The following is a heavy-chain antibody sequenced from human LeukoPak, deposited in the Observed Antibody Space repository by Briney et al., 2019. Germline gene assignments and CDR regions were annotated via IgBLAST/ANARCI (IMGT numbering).Heavy chain of an antibody. Sequence: GGSLRLSCAASGFTFSRYGMHWVRQAPGKGLEWVAVILYDGSNKDYADSVKGRFTISRDNSKNTLFLQMNSLRAEDTAIYYCAKGLCSGGSCGPIDYWGQGTRVTVSS. CDR3: AKGLCSGGSCGPIDY. CDR2: ILYDGSNK. V-gene: IGHV3-33*05. J-gene: IGHJ4*02. CDR1: GFTFSRYG. D-gene: IGHD2-15*01.